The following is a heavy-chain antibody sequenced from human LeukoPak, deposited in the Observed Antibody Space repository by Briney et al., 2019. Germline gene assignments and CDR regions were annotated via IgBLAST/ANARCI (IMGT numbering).Heavy chain of an antibody. Sequence: GGSLRLSCAASGFTFSDYYMSWIRQAPGKGLEWVSYISSSGSTIYYADSVKGRFTISRDNAKNSLYLQMNSLRAEDTAVYYCARERLPPGRYYYYYYMDVWGKGTTVTVSS. V-gene: IGHV3-11*04. CDR1: GFTFSDYY. CDR2: ISSSGSTI. J-gene: IGHJ6*03. CDR3: ARERLPPGRYYYYYYMDV. D-gene: IGHD2-21*02.